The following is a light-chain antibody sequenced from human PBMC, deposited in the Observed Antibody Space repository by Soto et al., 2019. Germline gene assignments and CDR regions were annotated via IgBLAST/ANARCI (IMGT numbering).Light chain of an antibody. Sequence: GLTQSPATLSLSPWERAALSCRASQSVSSSFLAWYQQKVGQAPRLLIYGASSRATGIPDRFSGSGSGTDFTLTISRLEPEDFAVYYCQQYGSSPRTFGQGTRLEIK. J-gene: IGKJ5*01. CDR2: GAS. CDR1: QSVSSSF. CDR3: QQYGSSPRT. V-gene: IGKV3-20*01.